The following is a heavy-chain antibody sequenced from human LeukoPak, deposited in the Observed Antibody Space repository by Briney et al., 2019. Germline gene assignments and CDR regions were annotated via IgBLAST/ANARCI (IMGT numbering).Heavy chain of an antibody. CDR1: GFTLSAYW. J-gene: IGHJ4*02. CDR2: IKQDGSDK. V-gene: IGHV3-7*01. CDR3: ARVLPVASRDY. Sequence: PGGSLRLSCAVSGFTLSAYWMTWVRQAPGKGLEWVANIKQDGSDKFYVDSVKGRFTISRDNAKNSMYLQMNSLRAEDTAVYYCARVLPVASRDYWGQGTLVTVSS. D-gene: IGHD2-2*01.